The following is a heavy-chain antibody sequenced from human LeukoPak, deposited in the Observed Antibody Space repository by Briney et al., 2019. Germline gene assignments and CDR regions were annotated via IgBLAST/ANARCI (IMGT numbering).Heavy chain of an antibody. V-gene: IGHV4-61*01. CDR2: ISYSGST. J-gene: IGHJ3*02. CDR3: ARTRYSGGHAPFDI. CDR1: GGSVNSGNYF. Sequence: PSETLSLTCTVSGGSVNSGNYFWSWIRQPPGKGLEWIGYISYSGSTNYNPSLESRVTISVDTSKNQFSLKLTSVPAADTAVYYCARTRYSGGHAPFDIWGQGTLVTVSS. D-gene: IGHD1-26*01.